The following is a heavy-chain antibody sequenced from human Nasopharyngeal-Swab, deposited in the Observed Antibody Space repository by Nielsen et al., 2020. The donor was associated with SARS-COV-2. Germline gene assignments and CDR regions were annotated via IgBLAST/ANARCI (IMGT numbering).Heavy chain of an antibody. Sequence: GESLKISCVASGYSFRTYGMSWVRQAQGKGLEWVAAIVGSGDNSGSGGSTYYADSVKGRFTISRDNSKNTLSLQMNSLRAEDTAVYYCAKDLRGPYFFWGQGTLVTVSP. CDR2: IVGSGDNSGSGGST. V-gene: IGHV3-23*01. J-gene: IGHJ4*02. CDR1: GYSFRTYG. D-gene: IGHD2/OR15-2a*01. CDR3: AKDLRGPYFF.